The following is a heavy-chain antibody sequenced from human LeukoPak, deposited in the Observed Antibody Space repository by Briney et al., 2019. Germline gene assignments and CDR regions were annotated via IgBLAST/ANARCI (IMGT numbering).Heavy chain of an antibody. V-gene: IGHV4-39*07. CDR2: IYYSGST. CDR1: GGSISSISYY. Sequence: SETLSLTCTVSGGSISSISYYGGWIRQPPGKGLEWVVSIYYSGSTYYNPSLKSRVTISVDTSKNQFSLKLSSVTAADTAVYYCASGSMITFGGVIDNWGQGTLVTVSS. J-gene: IGHJ4*02. CDR3: ASGSMITFGGVIDN. D-gene: IGHD3-16*01.